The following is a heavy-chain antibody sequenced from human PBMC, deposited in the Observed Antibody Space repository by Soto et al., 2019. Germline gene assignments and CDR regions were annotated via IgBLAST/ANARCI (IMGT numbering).Heavy chain of an antibody. D-gene: IGHD3-10*01. V-gene: IGHV1-46*03. CDR2: INPSDAST. J-gene: IGHJ4*02. CDR3: ARGPRAIDFDY. Sequence: QVQLVQSGAEVKKPWASVKVSCKASGYTFTSFYMHWVRQAPGQGLEWMGVINPSDASTYYAQKFQGRVTMTRDTSTSTVYMELSSLRSEETAVYYCARGPRAIDFDYWGQGTLVTVSS. CDR1: GYTFTSFY.